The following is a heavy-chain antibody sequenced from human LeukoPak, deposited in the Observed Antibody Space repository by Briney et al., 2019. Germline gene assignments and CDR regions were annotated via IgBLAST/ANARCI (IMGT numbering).Heavy chain of an antibody. J-gene: IGHJ4*02. V-gene: IGHV3-23*01. CDR1: GFSLSSYA. CDR3: AKGYSSSWYYYDY. CDR2: TSSSDAGK. D-gene: IGHD6-13*01. Sequence: GGSLRLSCTVSGFSLSSYALSWVRRAPGKGLEWVSATSSSDAGKYYADSVRGRFTISRDNSKNTLYLQMNSLRAEDTAVYYCAKGYSSSWYYYDYWGQGTLVTVSS.